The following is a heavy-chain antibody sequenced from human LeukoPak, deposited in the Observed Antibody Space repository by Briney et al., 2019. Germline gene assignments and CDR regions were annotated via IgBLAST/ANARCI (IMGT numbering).Heavy chain of an antibody. V-gene: IGHV1-2*02. CDR1: GYTFTGCY. J-gene: IGHJ5*02. CDR3: ARDFGSSSTVFWFDP. CDR2: INPNSGGT. D-gene: IGHD6-6*01. Sequence: ASVKVSCKASGYTFTGCYMHWVRQAPGQGLEWMGWINPNSGGTNYAQKFQGRVTMTRDTSISTAYMELSRLRSDDTAVYYCARDFGSSSTVFWFDPWGQGTLVTVSS.